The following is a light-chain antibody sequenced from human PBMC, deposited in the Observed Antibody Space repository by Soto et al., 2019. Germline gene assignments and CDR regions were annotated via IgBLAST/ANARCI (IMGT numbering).Light chain of an antibody. CDR1: QGISTY. V-gene: IGKV1-9*01. J-gene: IGKJ4*01. Sequence: IQLTQSPAALSAYEGDRVTITCRASQGISTYLAWYQQKPGKAPKLLIYAASTLQSGVPSKFSGSGSGTDFTLTISSLQPEDFATYYCQVLHSFPLPFCGVAKVDIK. CDR3: QVLHSFPLP. CDR2: AAS.